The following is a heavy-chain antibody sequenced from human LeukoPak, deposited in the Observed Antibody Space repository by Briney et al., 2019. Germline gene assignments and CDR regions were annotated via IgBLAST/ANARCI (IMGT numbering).Heavy chain of an antibody. CDR2: IIPIFGTA. J-gene: IGHJ4*02. D-gene: IGHD3-10*01. CDR3: ARDLVRGVGGDY. Sequence: SVKVSCKASGGTFSSYAISWVRQAPGQGLEWMGGIIPIFGTANYAQKFQGRVTITADESTSTAYMELSSLRSEDTAVYYCARDLVRGVGGDYWGQGTLVTVSS. V-gene: IGHV1-69*13. CDR1: GGTFSSYA.